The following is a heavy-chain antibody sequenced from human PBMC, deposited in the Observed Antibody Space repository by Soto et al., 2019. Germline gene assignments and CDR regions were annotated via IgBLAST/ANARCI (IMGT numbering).Heavy chain of an antibody. J-gene: IGHJ6*02. CDR3: AIQGYSYGFYFYSGLDV. CDR1: GGRECRSR. V-gene: IGHV5-10-1*01. Sequence: EAVQRSGERCGGRECRSRSAWVHQKPGKGLEWMGRIDPGDSHTNYSPSFQGHVTISVDKSINTAYLQWSSLKASDTAMYYCAIQGYSYGFYFYSGLDVRGQGTTVPVSS. D-gene: IGHD5-18*01. CDR2: IDPGDSHT.